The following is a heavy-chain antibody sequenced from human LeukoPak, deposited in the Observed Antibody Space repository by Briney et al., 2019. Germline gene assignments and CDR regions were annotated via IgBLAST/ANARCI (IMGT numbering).Heavy chain of an antibody. CDR2: INHSGST. V-gene: IGHV4-34*01. CDR1: GGSFSGYY. D-gene: IGHD1-1*01. Sequence: PSETLSLTCAVYGGSFSGYYWSWIRQPPGKGLEWIGEINHSGSTNYNPSLKSRVTISVDPSKNQFSLKLSSVTAADTAVYYCARGVQLSYWGQGTLVTVSS. J-gene: IGHJ4*02. CDR3: ARGVQLSY.